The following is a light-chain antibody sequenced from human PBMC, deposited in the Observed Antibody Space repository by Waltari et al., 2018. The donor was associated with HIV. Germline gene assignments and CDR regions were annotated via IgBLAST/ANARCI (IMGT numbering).Light chain of an antibody. V-gene: IGLV2-8*01. CDR1: SSDVGGSKY. CDR2: EVN. J-gene: IGLJ2*01. CDR3: CAYAGSTTYVI. Sequence: QSALTQHPSASGSPGQSVTISCTGTSSDVGGSKYVSWYQQHPGKAPKLMIYEVNKRPSGVPDRFSGSKSANTASLTVSGLQADDEADYYCCAYAGSTTYVIFGGGTKLTVL.